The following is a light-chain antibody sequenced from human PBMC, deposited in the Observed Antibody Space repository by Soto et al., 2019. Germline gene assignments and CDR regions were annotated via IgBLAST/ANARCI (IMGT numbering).Light chain of an antibody. J-gene: IGKJ3*01. Sequence: EIVMTQSPATLSVSPGESATLSCRASQSVSRNLAWYQQKPGQAPRLLIYGASTRATGIPNRFSGSGSGTEATLTISSLQSEDFAVYYCQHYYNWPFTFGPGTKVDFK. V-gene: IGKV3-15*01. CDR3: QHYYNWPFT. CDR2: GAS. CDR1: QSVSRN.